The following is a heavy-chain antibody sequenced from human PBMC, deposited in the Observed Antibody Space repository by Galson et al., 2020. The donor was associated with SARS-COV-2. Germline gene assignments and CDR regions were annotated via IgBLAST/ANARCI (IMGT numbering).Heavy chain of an antibody. CDR2: ISGSGGST. V-gene: IGHV3-23*01. J-gene: IGHJ4*02. CDR1: GFTFSSYA. CDR3: AKDRRGIRTLRYFDWLFLTFDY. Sequence: GGSLRLSCAASGFTFSSYAMSWVRQAPGKGLEWVSAISGSGGSTYYADSVKGRFTISRDNSKNTLYLQMNSLRAEDTAVYYCAKDRRGIRTLRYFDWLFLTFDYWGQGTLVTVSS. D-gene: IGHD3-9*01.